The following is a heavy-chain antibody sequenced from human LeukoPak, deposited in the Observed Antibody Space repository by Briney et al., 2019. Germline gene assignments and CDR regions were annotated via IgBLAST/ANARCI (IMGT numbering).Heavy chain of an antibody. D-gene: IGHD3-10*01. CDR3: ARGGWSAFDI. CDR2: VYYSGTT. CDR1: GDSISLSFYY. V-gene: IGHV4-39*07. J-gene: IGHJ3*02. Sequence: SETLSLTRSVSGDSISLSFYYWGWIRQPPGKALEWIGSVYYSGTTSYNPSLKSRVTISVDMSKNHFSLRLRSVTAADTAVYYCARGGWSAFDIWGQGTMVTVSS.